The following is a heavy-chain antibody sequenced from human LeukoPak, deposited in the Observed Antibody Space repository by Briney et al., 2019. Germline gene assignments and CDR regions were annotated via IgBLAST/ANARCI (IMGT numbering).Heavy chain of an antibody. CDR1: GFTFSNSW. V-gene: IGHV3-74*01. D-gene: IGHD2/OR15-2a*01. Sequence: GGSLRLSRAASGFTFSNSWLHWVRQAPGKGLVWVSRIRTDWTTTTYADSVKGRFTTSRDDAKNTVYLQMNSLRVEDTAVYYCLVIIIGGSSQQWGPGTLVTVSS. J-gene: IGHJ1*01. CDR3: LVIIIGGSSQQ. CDR2: IRTDWTTT.